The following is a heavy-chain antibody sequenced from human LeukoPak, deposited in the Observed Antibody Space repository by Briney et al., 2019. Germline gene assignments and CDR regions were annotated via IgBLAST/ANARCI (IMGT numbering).Heavy chain of an antibody. V-gene: IGHV3-74*01. CDR1: GFTFSRSW. J-gene: IGHJ4*02. CDR3: ARAESSGSVR. D-gene: IGHD3-10*01. CDR2: FNSDGSIT. Sequence: GLSLRLSCAASGFTFSRSWVHWVRQAPGKGRVGFSRFNSDGSITSYADSVKGRFTISRDNAMNTLYLQMNSLRAEDTAVYYCARAESSGSVRWGQGTLVTVSS.